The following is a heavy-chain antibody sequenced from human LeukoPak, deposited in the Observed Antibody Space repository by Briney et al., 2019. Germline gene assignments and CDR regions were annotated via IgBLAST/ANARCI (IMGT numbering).Heavy chain of an antibody. CDR2: IYSGDST. V-gene: IGHV3-53*01. CDR1: GFAVTTNY. J-gene: IGHJ4*02. D-gene: IGHD4-17*01. Sequence: GGSLRLSCAASGFAVTTNYMSWVRQAPGKGLECVSVIYSGDSTYYADSVKGRFTIPRDNSKNTLYLQVNSLRAEDTAVYYCARVTVTTTSDYFDYWGQGTLVTVSS. CDR3: ARVTVTTTSDYFDY.